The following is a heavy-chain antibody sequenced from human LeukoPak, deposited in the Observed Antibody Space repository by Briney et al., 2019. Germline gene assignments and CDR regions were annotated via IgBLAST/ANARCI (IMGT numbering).Heavy chain of an antibody. V-gene: IGHV3-30-3*01. D-gene: IGHD4-17*01. CDR1: GFTFSRYA. Sequence: GGSLRLSCAASGFTFSRYAMYWVRQAPGKGLEWVAQISYDGSNKYYADSVKGRFTISRDNSKNTLSLHMNSLRAEDTSLYYCAKDRAAGAVTTYDSWGQGTLVTVSS. CDR3: AKDRAAGAVTTYDS. J-gene: IGHJ4*02. CDR2: ISYDGSNK.